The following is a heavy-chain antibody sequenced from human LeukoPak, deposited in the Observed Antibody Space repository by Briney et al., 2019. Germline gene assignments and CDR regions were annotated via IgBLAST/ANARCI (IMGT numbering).Heavy chain of an antibody. CDR2: IAYDGSSK. Sequence: PGGSLRLSCAASGFTFSNCGMHWARQAPGKGLEWVAYIAYDGSSKYYADSVKGRFTISRDNSKNTLYLQMNSLRTEDTAVYYCAECGSTRCYNRGFDYWGQGTLVTVSS. D-gene: IGHD2-2*02. V-gene: IGHV3-30*02. CDR3: AECGSTRCYNRGFDY. J-gene: IGHJ4*02. CDR1: GFTFSNCG.